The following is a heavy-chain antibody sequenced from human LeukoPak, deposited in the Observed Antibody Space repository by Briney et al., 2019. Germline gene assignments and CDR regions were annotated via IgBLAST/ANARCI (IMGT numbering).Heavy chain of an antibody. J-gene: IGHJ3*02. V-gene: IGHV3-53*01. CDR2: IYSGGTT. CDR3: VGRSSGSYVAAFDI. D-gene: IGHD3-10*01. Sequence: GGSLRLSCAASGFTVSSNYMSWVRQAPGKGLEWVSVIYSGGTTHYPDSVKGRFTISRDDYKNTLSLQKNSLRGEDTAGFYFVGRSSGSYVAAFDIWGQGTMVTVSS. CDR1: GFTVSSNY.